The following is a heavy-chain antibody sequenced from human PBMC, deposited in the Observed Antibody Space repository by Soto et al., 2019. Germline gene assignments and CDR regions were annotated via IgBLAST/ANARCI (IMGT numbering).Heavy chain of an antibody. CDR2: LYDVDGT. CDR3: ASWRLQEHAYDI. J-gene: IGHJ3*02. D-gene: IGHD2-21*02. CDR1: GLTVSGKKY. V-gene: IGHV3-53*01. Sequence: DVQLVESGGGLIQPGGSLRLSCAAFGLTVSGKKYLAWVRQAPGKGLEWLSGLYDVDGTYYADCVKGRFTVSRDSSKSVVYLQLNSLSPDDTAVYFCASWRLQEHAYDIWGLGTTVTVSS.